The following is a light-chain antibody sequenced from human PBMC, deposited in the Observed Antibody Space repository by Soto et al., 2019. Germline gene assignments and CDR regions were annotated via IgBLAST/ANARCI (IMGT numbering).Light chain of an antibody. CDR2: TAS. J-gene: IGKJ2*01. CDR3: QQYYTYPYT. CDR1: QGNSNF. V-gene: IGKV1-16*02. Sequence: DIQMTQSPSSLSASVGDRVTITCRASQGNSNFLAWFQQKPGKAPKSLIHTASRLRSGVPSKFSGSGSGTHFTLTISSLLPEDFATYYCQQYYTYPYTFGQGTKLEIK.